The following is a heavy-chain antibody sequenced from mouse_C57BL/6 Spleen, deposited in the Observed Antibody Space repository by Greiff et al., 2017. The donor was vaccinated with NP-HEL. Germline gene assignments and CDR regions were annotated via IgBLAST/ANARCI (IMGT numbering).Heavy chain of an antibody. D-gene: IGHD4-1*01. J-gene: IGHJ1*03. CDR3: ARSGLGRWYFDV. Sequence: EVQLQQSGPELVKPGASVKIPCKASGYTFTDYNMDWVKQSHGKSLEWIGDINPNNGGTIYNQKFKGKATLTVDKSSSTAYMGLRSLTSEDTAVYYCARSGLGRWYFDVWGTGTTATVSS. V-gene: IGHV1-18*01. CDR1: GYTFTDYN. CDR2: INPNNGGT.